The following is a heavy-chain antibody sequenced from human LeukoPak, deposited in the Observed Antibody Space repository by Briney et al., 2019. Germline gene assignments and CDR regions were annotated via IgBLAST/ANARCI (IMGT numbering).Heavy chain of an antibody. V-gene: IGHV3-23*01. CDR3: APVSCPVYFSY. CDR2: ISGGGGST. J-gene: IGHJ4*02. D-gene: IGHD3-10*01. CDR1: GFTFSSNA. Sequence: PGGSLRLSCAASGFTFSSNAVSWVRQAPGKVLEWVSAISGGGGSTYYADSVKGRFTISRDNSKNTLYLQMNSLRAEDTAVYYCAPVSCPVYFSYWGQGTLVTVSS.